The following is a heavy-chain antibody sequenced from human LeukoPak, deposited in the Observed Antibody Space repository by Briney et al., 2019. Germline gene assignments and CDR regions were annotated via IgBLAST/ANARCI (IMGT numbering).Heavy chain of an antibody. CDR1: GYTFTGYG. CDR3: ARADVDTAMVQRHNWFDP. D-gene: IGHD5-18*01. CDR2: ISVYNSNT. J-gene: IGHJ5*02. Sequence: ASVKVSCKASGYTFTGYGIGWVRQAPGQGLEWMGWISVYNSNTNYAQKLQGRVTMTTDTSTSTAYMELRSLRSDDTAVYYCARADVDTAMVQRHNWFDPWGQGTLVTVSS. V-gene: IGHV1-18*01.